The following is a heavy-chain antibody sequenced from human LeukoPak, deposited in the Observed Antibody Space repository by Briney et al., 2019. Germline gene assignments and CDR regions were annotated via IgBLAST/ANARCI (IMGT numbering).Heavy chain of an antibody. J-gene: IGHJ4*02. CDR3: ARGSTFGGVIGDY. Sequence: ASVKVSCKASGGTFSSYAISWVRQTPGQGLGWMGGIIPIFGTANYAQKFQGRVTITADESTSTAYMELSSLRSEDTAVYYCARGSTFGGVIGDYWGQGTLVTVSS. CDR1: GGTFSSYA. V-gene: IGHV1-69*01. CDR2: IIPIFGTA. D-gene: IGHD3-16*02.